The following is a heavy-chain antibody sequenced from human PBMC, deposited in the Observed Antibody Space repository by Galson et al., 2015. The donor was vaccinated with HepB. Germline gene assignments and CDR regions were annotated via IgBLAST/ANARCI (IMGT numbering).Heavy chain of an antibody. Sequence: SVKVSCKASGYTFTSYYMHWVRQAPGQGLEWMGIINPSGGSTSYAQKLQGRVTMTRDTSTSTVYMELSSLRSEDTAVYYCARSLYCSGGSCYSLPFDYWGQGTLVTVSS. CDR3: ARSLYCSGGSCYSLPFDY. V-gene: IGHV1-46*04. CDR2: INPSGGST. CDR1: GYTFTSYY. D-gene: IGHD2-15*01. J-gene: IGHJ4*02.